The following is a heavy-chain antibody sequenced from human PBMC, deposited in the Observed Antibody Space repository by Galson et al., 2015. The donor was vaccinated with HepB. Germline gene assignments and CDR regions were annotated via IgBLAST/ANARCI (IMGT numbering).Heavy chain of an antibody. CDR3: GRGGYGGYALDY. CDR1: GYTFTSYS. Sequence: SCKASGYTFTSYSISWVRQAPGQGPEWMAWISAYNGHTNYAQKFQGRVTVTTDTSTSTVYMELRSLRADDTAVYYCGRGGYGGYALDYWVQGTLVTVSS. V-gene: IGHV1-18*04. J-gene: IGHJ4*02. CDR2: ISAYNGHT. D-gene: IGHD5-12*01.